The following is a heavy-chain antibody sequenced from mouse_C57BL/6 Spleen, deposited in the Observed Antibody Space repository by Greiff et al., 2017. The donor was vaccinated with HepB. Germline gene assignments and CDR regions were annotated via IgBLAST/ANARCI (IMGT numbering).Heavy chain of an antibody. V-gene: IGHV1-15*01. D-gene: IGHD3-2*02. CDR2: IDPETGGT. CDR1: GYTFTDYE. Sequence: VQVVESGAELVRPGASVTLSCKASGYTFTDYEMHWVKQTPVHGLEWIGAIDPETGGTAYNQKFKGKAILTADKSSSTAYMELRSLTSEDSAVYYCTRRSSGYVSWGQGTTLTVSS. J-gene: IGHJ2*01. CDR3: TRRSSGYVS.